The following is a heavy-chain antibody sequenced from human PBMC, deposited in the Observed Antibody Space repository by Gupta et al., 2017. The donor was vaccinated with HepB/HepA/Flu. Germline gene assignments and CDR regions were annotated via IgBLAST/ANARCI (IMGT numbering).Heavy chain of an antibody. J-gene: IGHJ3*01. D-gene: IGHD6-13*01. CDR3: AKAEQQLVSGAFEG. Sequence: EVQLLESGGRWVQPGGSLRLSWAAPGFTASYFAMGWVRQGPGKGLEVVSSIVGSGTKNYESDAGKGRFTISRDRSKNKLYLQLKELRVEETEVYYCAKAEQQLVSGAFEGWGPGTMVTFSS. V-gene: IGHV3-23*01. CDR2: IVGSGTKN. CDR1: GFTASYFA.